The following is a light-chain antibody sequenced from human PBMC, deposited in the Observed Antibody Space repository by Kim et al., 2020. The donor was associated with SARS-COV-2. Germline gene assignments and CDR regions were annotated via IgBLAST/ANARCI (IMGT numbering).Light chain of an antibody. J-gene: IGKJ1*01. CDR3: QQYGSSRT. Sequence: STGERATLTCRASQRVSSCYLAWYQQKPGQAPRLLIYGASSRAAGIPDRFSGSGSGTDFTLTISRLEPEDFAVYYCQQYGSSRTFGQGTKVDIK. CDR1: QRVSSCY. V-gene: IGKV3-20*01. CDR2: GAS.